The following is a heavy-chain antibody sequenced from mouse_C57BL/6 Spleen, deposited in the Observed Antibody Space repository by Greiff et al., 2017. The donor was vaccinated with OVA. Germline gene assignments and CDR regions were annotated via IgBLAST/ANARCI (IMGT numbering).Heavy chain of an antibody. CDR3: ARRDDWYFDV. Sequence: EVQLQQSGPVLVKPGASVKMSCKASGYTFTDYYMNWVKQSHGKSLEWIGVINPYNGGTSYNQKFKGKATLTVDKSSSSAYMELNSLTSEDSAVYYCARRDDWYFDVWGTGTTVTVSS. CDR1: GYTFTDYY. CDR2: INPYNGGT. J-gene: IGHJ1*03. V-gene: IGHV1-19*01.